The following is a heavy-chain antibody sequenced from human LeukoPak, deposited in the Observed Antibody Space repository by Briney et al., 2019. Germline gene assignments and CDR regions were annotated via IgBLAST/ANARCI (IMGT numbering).Heavy chain of an antibody. CDR3: AKAPYCGGDCYNLDY. Sequence: GGSLRLSCAASGFTFSSYAMSWVRQAPGKGLEWVSAISGSGVSTYYADSVKGRFTISRDKAKNTLYLQMNSLRAEDTAVYYCAKAPYCGGDCYNLDYWGQGTLVTVSS. J-gene: IGHJ4*02. CDR2: ISGSGVST. D-gene: IGHD2-21*02. V-gene: IGHV3-23*01. CDR1: GFTFSSYA.